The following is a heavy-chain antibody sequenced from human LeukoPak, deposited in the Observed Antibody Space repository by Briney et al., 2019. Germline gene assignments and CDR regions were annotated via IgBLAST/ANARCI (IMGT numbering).Heavy chain of an antibody. D-gene: IGHD3-22*01. V-gene: IGHV3-23*01. CDR2: ISGSGGNT. CDR1: GFTFSSYA. CDR3: AKDRGSTGYWVYFDN. Sequence: QTGGSLRLSCAASGFTFSSYAMSWVRQAPGKGLEWVSSISGSGGNTYYADSVKGRFTISRDNSKNTLYLQMDSLRAEDTAVYYCAKDRGSTGYWVYFDNWGQGTLVTVSS. J-gene: IGHJ4*02.